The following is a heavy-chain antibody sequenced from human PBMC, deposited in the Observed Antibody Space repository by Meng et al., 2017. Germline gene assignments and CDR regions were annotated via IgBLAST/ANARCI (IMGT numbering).Heavy chain of an antibody. Sequence: ASVKVSCKASGYTFTGYYMHWVRQAPGQGLEWMGRINPNSVGTNYAQKFQGRVTMTRDTSISTAYMELSRLRSDDTAVYYCARYRERNWGSYSYDYYGMDFWGQGTTVTVSS. CDR1: GYTFTGYY. J-gene: IGHJ6*02. D-gene: IGHD7-27*01. CDR3: ARYRERNWGSYSYDYYGMDF. CDR2: INPNSVGT. V-gene: IGHV1-2*06.